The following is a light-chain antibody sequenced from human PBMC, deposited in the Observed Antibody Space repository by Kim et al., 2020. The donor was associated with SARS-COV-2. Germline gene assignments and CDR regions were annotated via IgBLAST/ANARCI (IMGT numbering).Light chain of an antibody. CDR3: QQANSFPYS. CDR1: QGICSC. CDR2: TAS. V-gene: IGKV1-12*01. J-gene: IGKJ2*03. Sequence: SIVGASVTMPVRSSQGICSCLAWYHQKPGKAPKLLIYTASILQSGVPSRFSGSGSGTDFTLPISSLQPEDFATYYCQQANSFPYSFGQGTELEI.